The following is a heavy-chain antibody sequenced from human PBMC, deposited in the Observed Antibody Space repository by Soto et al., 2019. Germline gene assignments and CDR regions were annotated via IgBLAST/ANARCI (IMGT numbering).Heavy chain of an antibody. CDR3: AKKVNSGPGSQYFDY. Sequence: VGSLRLSGAASGFTFSSYSMSWVRQAPGKGLEWVSGFRTGGDDGTTYYADSVKGRFTISRDNSKNTLFLQMNSLRAEDTAIYYCAKKVNSGPGSQYFDYWGQGTLVTVSS. J-gene: IGHJ4*02. D-gene: IGHD3-10*01. CDR2: FRTGGDDGTT. V-gene: IGHV3-23*01. CDR1: GFTFSSYS.